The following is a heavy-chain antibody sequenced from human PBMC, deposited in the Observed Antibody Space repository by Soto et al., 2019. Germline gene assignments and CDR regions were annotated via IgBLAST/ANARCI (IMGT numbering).Heavy chain of an antibody. V-gene: IGHV4-59*01. J-gene: IGHJ4*02. CDR3: ARVVDGDFDY. CDR1: GGSISSYY. CDR2: IYYSGST. D-gene: IGHD5-12*01. Sequence: PSETLSLTCTVSGGSISSYYWSWIRQPPGKGLEWIGYIYYSGSTNYNPSLKSRVTISVDTSKNQFSLKLSSVTAADTAVYYCARVVDGDFDYWGQGTLVTVSS.